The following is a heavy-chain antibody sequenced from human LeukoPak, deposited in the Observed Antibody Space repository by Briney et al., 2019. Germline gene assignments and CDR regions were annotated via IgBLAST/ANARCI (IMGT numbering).Heavy chain of an antibody. CDR1: GFTFSSYG. D-gene: IGHD1-20*01. CDR2: ISYDGSNK. Sequence: PGGSLRLSCAASGFTFSSYGMHWVRQAPGKGLEGGAVISYDGSNKYYADSVKGRFTISRDNSKNTLYLQMNSLRAEDTAVYYCAKGHGITGTTGGFDYWGQGTLVTVSS. V-gene: IGHV3-30*18. CDR3: AKGHGITGTTGGFDY. J-gene: IGHJ4*02.